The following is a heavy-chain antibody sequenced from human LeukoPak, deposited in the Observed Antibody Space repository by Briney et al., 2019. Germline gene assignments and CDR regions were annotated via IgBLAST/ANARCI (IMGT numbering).Heavy chain of an antibody. J-gene: IGHJ4*02. V-gene: IGHV3-23*01. CDR1: GFTFSSYA. D-gene: IGHD6-13*01. CDR2: ISGSGGNT. Sequence: QAGGSLRLPCAASGFTFSSYAMSWVRQAPGKGLEWVSGISGSGGNTYYADSVKGRFTISRDNAKNSLYLQMNSLRAEDTAVYYCARKAAETGYWGQGTLVTVSS. CDR3: ARKAAETGY.